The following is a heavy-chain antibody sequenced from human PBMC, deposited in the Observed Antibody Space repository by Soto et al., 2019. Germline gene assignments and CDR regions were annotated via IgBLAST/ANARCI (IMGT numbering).Heavy chain of an antibody. V-gene: IGHV3-21*01. D-gene: IGHD3-9*01. Sequence: GGSLRLSCAASGFTFSSYSMNWVRQAPGKGLEWVSSISSSSSYIYYADSVKGRFTISRDNAKNSLYLQMNSLRAEDTAVYYCARDGALRYFDWLGWGYYFDYWGQGTLVTVSS. CDR1: GFTFSSYS. J-gene: IGHJ4*02. CDR3: ARDGALRYFDWLGWGYYFDY. CDR2: ISSSSSYI.